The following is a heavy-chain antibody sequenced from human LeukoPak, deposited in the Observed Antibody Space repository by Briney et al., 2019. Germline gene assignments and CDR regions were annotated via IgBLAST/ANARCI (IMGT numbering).Heavy chain of an antibody. V-gene: IGHV4-59*01. J-gene: IGHJ4*02. Sequence: SETLSLTCTVSGGSISSYYWSWIRQPPGKGLEWIGYIYYSGSTNYNPSLKSRVTISVDTSKNQFSLKLSSVTAADTAVYYCARGGSIGSYYGLFDCWGQGTLVTVSS. D-gene: IGHD1-26*01. CDR2: IYYSGST. CDR3: ARGGSIGSYYGLFDC. CDR1: GGSISSYY.